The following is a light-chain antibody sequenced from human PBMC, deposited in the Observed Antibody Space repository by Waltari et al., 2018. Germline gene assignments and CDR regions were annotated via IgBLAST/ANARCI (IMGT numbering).Light chain of an antibody. CDR3: QSYDSSLSGSGV. V-gene: IGLV1-40*01. Sequence: QSVLTQPPSASGAPGQRVTISCTGSSSNTGAGYDLDWFQQLPGTAPKLLIYGNSNRPSGVPDRFSGSKSGTSASLAITGLQAEDEADYYCQSYDSSLSGSGVFGGGTKLTVL. CDR2: GNS. J-gene: IGLJ3*02. CDR1: SSNTGAGYD.